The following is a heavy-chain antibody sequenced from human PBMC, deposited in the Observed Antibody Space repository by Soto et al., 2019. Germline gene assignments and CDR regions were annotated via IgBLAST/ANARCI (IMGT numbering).Heavy chain of an antibody. CDR3: ASRAAYYDVWSGPMWSYGMDV. J-gene: IGHJ6*02. CDR1: GFTFSSYE. Sequence: PGGSLRLSCAASGFTFSSYEMNWVRQAPGKGLEWVSYISSSGSTIYYADSVKGRFTISRDNAKNSLYLQMNSLRAEDTAVYYCASRAAYYDVWSGPMWSYGMDVWGQGTTVTVSS. V-gene: IGHV3-48*03. D-gene: IGHD3-3*01. CDR2: ISSSGSTI.